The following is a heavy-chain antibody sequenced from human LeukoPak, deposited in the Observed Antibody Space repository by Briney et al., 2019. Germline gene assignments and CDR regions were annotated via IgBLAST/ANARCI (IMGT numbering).Heavy chain of an antibody. D-gene: IGHD3-3*01. CDR2: INHSGST. J-gene: IGHJ4*02. Sequence: SETLSLTCAVYGGSFSGYYWSWIRQPPGKGLEWIGEINHSGSTNYNSSLKSRVTISVDTSKNQFSLKLSSVTAADTAVYYCARIPWNYDFWSGYKNSMYYFDYWSQGTLVTVSS. CDR3: ARIPWNYDFWSGYKNSMYYFDY. V-gene: IGHV4-34*01. CDR1: GGSFSGYY.